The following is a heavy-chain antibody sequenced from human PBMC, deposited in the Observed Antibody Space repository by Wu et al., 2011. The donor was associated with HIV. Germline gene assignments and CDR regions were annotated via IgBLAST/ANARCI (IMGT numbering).Heavy chain of an antibody. Sequence: QVQPVQSGAEVKKPGSSVKVSCKASGGTFNSYAISWVRQAPGQGLEWMGGIIPIFGTANYAQMFQGRVTITADKSTMTAYLELSGLTSEDTAVYYCVRDLGGNEEYWGQGTLVTVSS. J-gene: IGHJ4*02. CDR3: VRDLGGNEEY. V-gene: IGHV1-69*14. CDR2: IIPIFGTA. CDR1: GGTFNSYA. D-gene: IGHD4-23*01.